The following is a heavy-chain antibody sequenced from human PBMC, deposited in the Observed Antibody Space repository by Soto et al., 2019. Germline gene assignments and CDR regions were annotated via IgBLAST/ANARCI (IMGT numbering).Heavy chain of an antibody. CDR3: ARAGYDSSGYPNWFDP. V-gene: IGHV4-31*03. J-gene: IGHJ5*02. D-gene: IGHD3-22*01. CDR2: IYYSGST. CDR1: GGSISSGGYY. Sequence: QVQLQESGPGLVKPSQTLSLTCTVSGGSISSGGYYWSWIRQHPGKGLEWIGYIYYSGSTYYNPSPKSRVTISVDTSKNQFSLKLSSVTAADTAVYYCARAGYDSSGYPNWFDPWGQGTLVTVSS.